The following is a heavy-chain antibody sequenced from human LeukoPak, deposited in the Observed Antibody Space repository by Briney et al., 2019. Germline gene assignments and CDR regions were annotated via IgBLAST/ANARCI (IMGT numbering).Heavy chain of an antibody. CDR2: IWYDGSNK. J-gene: IGHJ4*02. D-gene: IGHD4-17*01. V-gene: IGHV3-33*01. CDR3: ARAKSPYGDYFDY. CDR1: GFTFSSYG. Sequence: GGSLRLSCAASGFTFSSYGMHWVRQAPGRGLEWVAVIWYDGSNKYYADSVKGRFTISRDNSKNTLYLQMNSLRAEDTAVYYCARAKSPYGDYFDYWGQGTLVTVSS.